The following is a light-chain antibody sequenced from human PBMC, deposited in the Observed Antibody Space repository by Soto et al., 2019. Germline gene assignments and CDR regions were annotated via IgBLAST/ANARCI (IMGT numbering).Light chain of an antibody. CDR1: SSDVGGYHY. CDR2: DVN. V-gene: IGLV2-11*01. Sequence: QSALTQPRSVSGSPGQSVTLSCTGTSSDVGGYHYVSWYQHHPGKAPKIIIYDVNKRRSGVPDRFSGSKSGNTASLTISGLQTEDEDDYYCCSYAGSYTLVFGGGTKLAVL. J-gene: IGLJ2*01. CDR3: CSYAGSYTLV.